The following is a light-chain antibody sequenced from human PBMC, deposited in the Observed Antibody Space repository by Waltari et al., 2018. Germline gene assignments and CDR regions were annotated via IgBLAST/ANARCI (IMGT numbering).Light chain of an antibody. Sequence: ETVMTQSPASLSVSPGERATPSCRASQTIRTNLAWYQHKPGQAPRLLIHGASTRAPGIPARFSGSGSGTEFTLTISSLQSEDSAVYYCQQYNNWPPGDTFGQGTRLEVK. CDR1: QTIRTN. V-gene: IGKV3-15*01. CDR2: GAS. CDR3: QQYNNWPPGDT. J-gene: IGKJ2*01.